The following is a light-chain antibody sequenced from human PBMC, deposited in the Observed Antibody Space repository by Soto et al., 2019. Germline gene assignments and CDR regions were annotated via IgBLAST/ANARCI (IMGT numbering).Light chain of an antibody. CDR3: QQYSDYPYT. J-gene: IGKJ2*01. CDR1: QSFSSW. CDR2: DAS. Sequence: DIQMTQSPSTLSASVGDRVTITCRASQSFSSWLAWYQQKPGKAPKLLIFDASTLERGVPSRFNGSRSGTEFTLTITSLQPDDFASYYCQQYSDYPYTFGQGTKLEIK. V-gene: IGKV1-5*01.